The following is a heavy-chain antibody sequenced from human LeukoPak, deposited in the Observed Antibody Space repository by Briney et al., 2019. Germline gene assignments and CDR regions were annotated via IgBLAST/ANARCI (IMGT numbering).Heavy chain of an antibody. J-gene: IGHJ4*02. CDR2: IYYSGNT. Sequence: SETLSLTCTVSGVSISSSNSYWGWIRQPPGKGLERIGSIYYSGNTYYNASLKSQVSISIDTSKNQFSLRLTSVTAADTAVYYCTRQTGSGLFILPGGQGTLVTVSS. CDR3: TRQTGSGLFILP. CDR1: GVSISSSNSY. D-gene: IGHD3/OR15-3a*01. V-gene: IGHV4-39*01.